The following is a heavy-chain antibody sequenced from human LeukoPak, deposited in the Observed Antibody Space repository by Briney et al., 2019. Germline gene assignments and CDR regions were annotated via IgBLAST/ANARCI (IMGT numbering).Heavy chain of an antibody. CDR3: AREAGTTYYFDY. Sequence: PSQSLSLTCTVSGDSICSGDYYWSWIRQPAGKGLEWIGRIYTSGSTNYNPSLKSRVTMSVDTSKNQFSLKLSSVTAADTAVYYCAREAGTTYYFDYWGQGTLVTVSS. J-gene: IGHJ4*02. V-gene: IGHV4-61*02. D-gene: IGHD6-13*01. CDR1: GDSICSGDYY. CDR2: IYTSGST.